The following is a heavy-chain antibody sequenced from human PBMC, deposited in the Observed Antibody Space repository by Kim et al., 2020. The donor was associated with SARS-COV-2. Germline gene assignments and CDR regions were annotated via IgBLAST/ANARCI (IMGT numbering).Heavy chain of an antibody. J-gene: IGHJ4*02. V-gene: IGHV3-23*01. CDR1: GFTFSSYA. D-gene: IGHD3-10*01. CDR2: ISGSGGST. CDR3: AKDWFVGISGSYYNEPFRY. Sequence: GGSLRLSCAASGFTFSSYAMSWVRQAPGKGLEWVSGISGSGGSTYYADSVKGRFTISRDNSKNTLYLQMNSLRAEDTAVYYCAKDWFVGISGSYYNEPFRYWGQGTLVTVSS.